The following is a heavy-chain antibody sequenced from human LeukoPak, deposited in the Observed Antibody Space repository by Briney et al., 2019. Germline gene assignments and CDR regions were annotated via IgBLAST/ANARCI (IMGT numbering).Heavy chain of an antibody. Sequence: PGGSLRLSCTASGFDFYIYAVTWVRQAPGKGLEWVANIKQDGSEKYYADSVKGRFTISRDTAKNSLYLQMNSLRAEDTAVYYCVKDLGSAITSALALDVWGQGTTVTVSS. D-gene: IGHD2-15*01. V-gene: IGHV3-7*01. J-gene: IGHJ6*02. CDR3: VKDLGSAITSALALDV. CDR2: IKQDGSEK. CDR1: GFDFYIYA.